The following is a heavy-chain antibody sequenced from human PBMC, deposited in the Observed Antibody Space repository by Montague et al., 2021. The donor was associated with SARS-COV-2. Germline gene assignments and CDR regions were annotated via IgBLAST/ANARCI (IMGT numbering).Heavy chain of an antibody. CDR3: AYFSTTVSTGYFDP. CDR1: GFSPRTGGVG. V-gene: IGHV2-5*04. D-gene: IGHD4-17*01. CDR2: IYWNDDE. J-gene: IGHJ5*02. Sequence: PALVKPTQTLTLTCSFSGFSPRTGGVGVGWFCQPPEKALEWLALIYWNDDERYTPSLRTRLTITKDIFNNQLALIMTNMDPVDTGTYYCAYFSTTVSTGYFDPWGPGHRVTVSS.